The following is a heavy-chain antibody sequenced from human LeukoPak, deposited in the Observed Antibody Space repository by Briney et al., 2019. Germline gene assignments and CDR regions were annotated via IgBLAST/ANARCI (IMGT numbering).Heavy chain of an antibody. CDR2: THYRSKRYN. Sequence: SQTHSLTCAISGDSLSSNSAAWNWIRQSPSRVLVWLGTTHYRSKRYNDYAVSVKSRLTNNPDTSKNQFSLQLNSVTPEDMAVYYCARDPWYGSKGMDVWGQGTTVTVSS. CDR1: GDSLSSNSAA. J-gene: IGHJ6*02. CDR3: ARDPWYGSKGMDV. V-gene: IGHV6-1*01. D-gene: IGHD3-10*01.